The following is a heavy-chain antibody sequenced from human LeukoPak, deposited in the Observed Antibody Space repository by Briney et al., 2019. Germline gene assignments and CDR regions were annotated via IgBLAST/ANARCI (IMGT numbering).Heavy chain of an antibody. Sequence: GGSLRLSCAASGFTFTSYWMGWVRQAPGKGLEWVATIKEDGSNKYYVDSVKGRFAISRDNAKNSLYLHMNSLRPEDTAVYYCARADYFSFDYWGQGTLVTVSS. D-gene: IGHD2/OR15-2a*01. V-gene: IGHV3-7*04. J-gene: IGHJ4*02. CDR1: GFTFTSYW. CDR3: ARADYFSFDY. CDR2: IKEDGSNK.